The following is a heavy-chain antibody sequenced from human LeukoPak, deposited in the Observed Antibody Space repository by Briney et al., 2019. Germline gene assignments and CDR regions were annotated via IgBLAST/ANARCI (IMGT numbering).Heavy chain of an antibody. D-gene: IGHD3-16*01. CDR3: ARGGGSTQFDY. J-gene: IGHJ4*02. V-gene: IGHV3-66*01. CDR2: IYSGGST. Sequence: GGSLRLSCAASGFTVSSNYMSWVRQAPGKGLEWVSLIYSGGSTYYADSVRGRFTVSRDSSKNTLYLQMNSLRAEDTAVYFCARGGGSTQFDYWGQGTLVTVSS. CDR1: GFTVSSNY.